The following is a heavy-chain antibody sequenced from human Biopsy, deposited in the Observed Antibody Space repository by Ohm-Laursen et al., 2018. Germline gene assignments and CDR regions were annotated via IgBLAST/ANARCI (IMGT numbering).Heavy chain of an antibody. J-gene: IGHJ6*02. V-gene: IGHV4-59*07. Sequence: SDTLSLTWTVSGGSISSDYWSWIRQTPGKGLEWIGYIYYSGSTNYNPSLKSRVTISVDTSKNQFSLRLNSVTAADTAVYYCARATNSTGWPYYYFYGMDVWGQRTTVTVSS. CDR2: IYYSGST. D-gene: IGHD2/OR15-2a*01. CDR3: ARATNSTGWPYYYFYGMDV. CDR1: GGSISSDY.